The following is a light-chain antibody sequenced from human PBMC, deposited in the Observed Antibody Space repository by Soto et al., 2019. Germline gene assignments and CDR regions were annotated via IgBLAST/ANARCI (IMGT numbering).Light chain of an antibody. CDR3: SSYTSNSARV. Sequence: QSVLTQPASVSGSPGQSITISCTGTSNDVGGYNYVSWYQQNPGKAPKLMIYDVSNRPSGVSNRFSGSKSGNTASLTISGLQAEDEADYYCSSYTSNSARVFGGGTKLTVL. J-gene: IGLJ3*02. CDR1: SNDVGGYNY. V-gene: IGLV2-14*01. CDR2: DVS.